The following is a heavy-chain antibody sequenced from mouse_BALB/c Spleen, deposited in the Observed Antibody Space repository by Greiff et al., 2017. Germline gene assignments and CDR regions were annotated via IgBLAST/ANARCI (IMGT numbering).Heavy chain of an antibody. CDR1: GYSFTGYF. CDR3: AKNHGSSSYYAMDY. V-gene: IGHV1-20*02. Sequence: EVQLQQSGPELVKPGASVKISCKASGYSFTGYFMNWVMQSHGKSLEWIGRINPYNGDTFYNQKFKGKATLTVDKSSSTAHMELRSLASEDSAVYYCAKNHGSSSYYAMDYWGQGTSVTVSS. D-gene: IGHD1-1*01. J-gene: IGHJ4*01. CDR2: INPYNGDT.